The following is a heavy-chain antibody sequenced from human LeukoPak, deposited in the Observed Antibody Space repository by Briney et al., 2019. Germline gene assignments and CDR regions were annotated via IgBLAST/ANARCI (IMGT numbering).Heavy chain of an antibody. CDR3: ARGPDIVVVPAVPYYYYMDV. J-gene: IGHJ6*03. Sequence: PGGSLRLSCAASGFSVSNNYMSWVRQAPGKGLEWVSVLFSGGNTYYADSVKGRFTISRDNSKNTLYLQMNSLRAEDTAVYYCARGPDIVVVPAVPYYYYMDVWGKGTTVTVSS. CDR1: GFSVSNNY. D-gene: IGHD2-2*01. V-gene: IGHV3-53*05. CDR2: LFSGGNT.